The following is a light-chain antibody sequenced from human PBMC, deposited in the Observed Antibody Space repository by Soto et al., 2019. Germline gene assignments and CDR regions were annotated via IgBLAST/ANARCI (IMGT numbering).Light chain of an antibody. CDR2: DVT. CDR3: CSYAGRYTSYV. J-gene: IGLJ1*01. CDR1: TSDVGGYNY. Sequence: QSVLTQPRSVSGSPGQSVTISCTGTTSDVGGYNYVSWYQQHPGKVPKLMIYDVTKRPSGVPDRFSGSKSGNTASLTISGLRPDDEADYYCCSYAGRYTSYVFGNGTKLTV. V-gene: IGLV2-11*01.